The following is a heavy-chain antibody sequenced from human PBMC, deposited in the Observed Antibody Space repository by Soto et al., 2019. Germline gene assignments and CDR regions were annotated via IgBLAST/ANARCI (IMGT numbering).Heavy chain of an antibody. CDR1: GGSISSGDYY. Sequence: QVQLQESGPGLVKPSQTLSLTCTVSGGSISSGDYYWSWIRQPPGKGLEWIGYIYYSGSTYYNPSLKSRVTISVDTSKNQFALKLSSVTAADTAVYYCASMYSSSSLLSSPSDYWGQGTLVTVSS. D-gene: IGHD6-6*01. V-gene: IGHV4-30-4*01. CDR3: ASMYSSSSLLSSPSDY. CDR2: IYYSGST. J-gene: IGHJ4*02.